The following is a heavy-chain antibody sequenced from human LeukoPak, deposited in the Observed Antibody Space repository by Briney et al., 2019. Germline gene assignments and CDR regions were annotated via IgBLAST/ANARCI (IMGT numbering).Heavy chain of an antibody. J-gene: IGHJ5*02. CDR1: GYTFTSYG. D-gene: IGHD4-17*01. CDR3: ARGIQYGDYIVWFDP. Sequence: GASVKVSCKASGYTFTSYGISWVRQAPGQGLEWMGWISAYNGNTNYAQKLQGRVTMTTDTSTSTAYMELRSLRSDDTAVYYCARGIQYGDYIVWFDPWGQGTLVTASS. V-gene: IGHV1-18*01. CDR2: ISAYNGNT.